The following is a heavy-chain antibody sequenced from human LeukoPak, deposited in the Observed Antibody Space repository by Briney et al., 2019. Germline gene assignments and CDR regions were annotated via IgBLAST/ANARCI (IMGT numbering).Heavy chain of an antibody. Sequence: GGSLRLSCAASGFTFSSYWMSWVRQAPGKGLEWVANIKQDGSEKYYVDSVKGRFTISRDNAKNSLYLQMNSLRAEDTAVYYCARADSSDYNPLFFDYWGQGTLVTVSS. CDR1: GFTFSSYW. D-gene: IGHD3-22*01. CDR2: IKQDGSEK. J-gene: IGHJ4*02. CDR3: ARADSSDYNPLFFDY. V-gene: IGHV3-7*01.